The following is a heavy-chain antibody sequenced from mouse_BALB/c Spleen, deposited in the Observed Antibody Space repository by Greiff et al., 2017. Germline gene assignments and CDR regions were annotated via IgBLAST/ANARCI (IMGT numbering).Heavy chain of an antibody. CDR2: ISSGSSTI. J-gene: IGHJ3*01. D-gene: IGHD3-1*01. CDR3: ARYHSSGYFAD. V-gene: IGHV5-17*02. CDR1: GFTFSSFG. Sequence: EVHLVESGGGLVQPGGSRKLSCAASGFTFSSFGMHWVRQAPEKGLEWVAYISSGSSTIYYADTVKGRFTISRDNPKNTLFLQMTSLRSEDTAMYYCARYHSSGYFADWGQGTLVTVSA.